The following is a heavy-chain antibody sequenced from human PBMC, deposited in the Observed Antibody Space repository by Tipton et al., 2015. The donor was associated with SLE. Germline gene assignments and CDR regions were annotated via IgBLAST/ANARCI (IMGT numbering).Heavy chain of an antibody. D-gene: IGHD1-14*01. J-gene: IGHJ4*02. CDR2: IHYRGST. V-gene: IGHV4-61*01. Sequence: TLSLTCSVSGGSITNSNYFWSWIRQPPGKGLEWIGYIHYRGSTNYNASLKSRVTISVDTSKNQFSLKVNSVTAADTAVYYCARPDLIWGQGTLVTVSS. CDR3: ARPDLI. CDR1: GGSITNSNYF.